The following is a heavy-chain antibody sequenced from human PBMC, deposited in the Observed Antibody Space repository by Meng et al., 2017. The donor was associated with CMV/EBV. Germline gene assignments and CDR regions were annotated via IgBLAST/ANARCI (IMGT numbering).Heavy chain of an antibody. J-gene: IGHJ4*02. D-gene: IGHD5-18*01. CDR2: IRYDGSNK. CDR3: ATLHTATGAY. Sequence: GESLKISCAASGFTFSSYAMHWVRQAPGKGLEWVAFIRYDGSNKYYADSVKGRFTISRDNSKNTLYLQMNSLRAEDTAVYYCATLHTATGAYWGQGTLVTVSS. CDR1: GFTFSSYA. V-gene: IGHV3-30*02.